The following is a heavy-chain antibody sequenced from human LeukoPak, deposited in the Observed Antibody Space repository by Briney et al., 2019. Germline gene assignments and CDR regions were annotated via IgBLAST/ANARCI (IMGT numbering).Heavy chain of an antibody. V-gene: IGHV1-2*06. CDR3: ARGPYCTNGVCSDNWFDP. D-gene: IGHD2-8*01. CDR2: INPNSGGT. J-gene: IGHJ5*02. Sequence: ASVKVSCEASGYTFTGYYMHWVRQAPGQGLEWMGRINPNSGGTNYAQKFQGRVTMTRDTSISTAYMELSRLRSDDTAVYYCARGPYCTNGVCSDNWFDPWGQGTLVTVSS. CDR1: GYTFTGYY.